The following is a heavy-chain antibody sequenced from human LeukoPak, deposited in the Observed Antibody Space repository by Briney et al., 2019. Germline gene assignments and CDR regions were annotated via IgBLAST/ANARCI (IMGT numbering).Heavy chain of an antibody. CDR1: GFTFSSYA. CDR2: ISSNGGST. V-gene: IGHV3-64*01. CDR3: AKSGGSWPYYYYYMDV. Sequence: GGSLRLSCAASGFTFSSYAMHWVRQAPGKGLEYVSAISSNGGSTYYANSVKGRFTISRDNSKNTLYLQMGSLRAEDMAVYYCAKSGGSWPYYYYYMDVWGKGTTVTISS. D-gene: IGHD2-15*01. J-gene: IGHJ6*03.